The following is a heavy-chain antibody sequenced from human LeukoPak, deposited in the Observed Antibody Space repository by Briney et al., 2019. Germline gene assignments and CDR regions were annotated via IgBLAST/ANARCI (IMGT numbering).Heavy chain of an antibody. CDR2: ISAYNGNT. V-gene: IGHV1-18*01. CDR3: ASLGTTGTTMQY. CDR1: GYTFTSYG. J-gene: IGHJ4*02. D-gene: IGHD1-1*01. Sequence: ASVKVSCKASGYTFTSYGISWVRQAPGQGLEWMGWISAYNGNTNYAQKLQGRVTMTTDTSTSTAYMELSSLRSEDTAVYYCASLGTTGTTMQYWGQGTLVTVSS.